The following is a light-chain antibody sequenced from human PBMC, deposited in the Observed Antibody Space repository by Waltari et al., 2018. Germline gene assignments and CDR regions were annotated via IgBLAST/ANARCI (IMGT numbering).Light chain of an antibody. CDR2: EAS. Sequence: DIQMTQSPSTLSASVGDRVTMTCRASQALINYLNWYQQKPGRAPNLLIFEASNLQPGVPSRFSGTGSGTDFTLTISSLQPEDLASCYCQQSYSTPDTFGQGTKVEIK. CDR1: QALINY. J-gene: IGKJ2*01. CDR3: QQSYSTPDT. V-gene: IGKV1-39*01.